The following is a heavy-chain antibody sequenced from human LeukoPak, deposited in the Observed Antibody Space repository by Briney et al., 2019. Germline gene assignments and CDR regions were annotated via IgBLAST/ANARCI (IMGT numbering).Heavy chain of an antibody. Sequence: GASVKVSCKASGGTFSSYAISWVRQAPGQGLEWMGGIIPIFGTANYAQKFQGRVTITADESTSTAYMELSSLRSEDTAVYYCAREPAQQARRYYYYYMDVWGKGTTVTVSS. CDR1: GGTFSSYA. V-gene: IGHV1-69*13. J-gene: IGHJ6*03. CDR3: AREPAQQARRYYYYYMDV. D-gene: IGHD2-2*01. CDR2: IIPIFGTA.